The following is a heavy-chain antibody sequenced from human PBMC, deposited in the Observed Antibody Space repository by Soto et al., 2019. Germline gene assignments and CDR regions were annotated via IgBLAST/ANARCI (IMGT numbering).Heavy chain of an antibody. V-gene: IGHV3-74*01. CDR2: INDDGIST. J-gene: IGHJ4*02. Sequence: GGSLRLSCAASGFTFSMYWMHWVRQVPGKGPEWVSRINDDGISTNYADSVKGRFTISRDNAKNTLYLQMNALRVEDTAVYYCTRGPRSTSTGTGAFWGQGTPVTVSS. CDR3: TRGPRSTSTGTGAF. CDR1: GFTFSMYW. D-gene: IGHD1-1*01.